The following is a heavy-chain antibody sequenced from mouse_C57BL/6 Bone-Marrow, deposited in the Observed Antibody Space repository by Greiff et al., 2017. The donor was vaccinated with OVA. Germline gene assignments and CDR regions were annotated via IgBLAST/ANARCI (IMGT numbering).Heavy chain of an antibody. Sequence: VQLQQSGAELVRPGASVKLSCKASGYTFTDYYINWVKQRPGQGLEWIARIYPGSGNTYYNEKFKGKATLTAEKSSSTAYMQLSSLTSEDSAVYFCARREGRFDYWGQGTTLTVSS. CDR3: ARREGRFDY. V-gene: IGHV1-76*01. CDR1: GYTFTDYY. D-gene: IGHD3-3*01. J-gene: IGHJ2*01. CDR2: IYPGSGNT.